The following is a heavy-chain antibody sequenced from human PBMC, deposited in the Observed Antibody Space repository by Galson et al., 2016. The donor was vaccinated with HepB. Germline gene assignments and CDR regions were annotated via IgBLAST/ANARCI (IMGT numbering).Heavy chain of an antibody. D-gene: IGHD5-12*01. CDR1: GFTFSNYA. CDR2: IGGSGGNV. CDR3: ANLIRTGPSGSDS. J-gene: IGHJ4*02. Sequence: SLRPSCAASGFTFSNYAMSWVRQAPGEGLELVSPIGGSGGNVYTGDSVKRRFTISRDNSKHTLWLQMDSLSAEDTAVYFCANLIRTGPSGSDSWGQGTLVTVSS. V-gene: IGHV3-23*01.